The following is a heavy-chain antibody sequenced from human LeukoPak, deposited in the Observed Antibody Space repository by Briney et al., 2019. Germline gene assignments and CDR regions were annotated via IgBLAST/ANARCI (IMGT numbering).Heavy chain of an antibody. Sequence: SETLSLTCTVSGGSISSYYWSWIRQPPGKGLEWIGYIYYSGSTDYNPSLESRVTISVDTSKNQFSLKLSSVTAADTAVYYCARSEWELPPLDYWGQGTLVTVSS. CDR3: ARSEWELPPLDY. D-gene: IGHD1-26*01. J-gene: IGHJ4*02. CDR2: IYYSGST. CDR1: GGSISSYY. V-gene: IGHV4-59*01.